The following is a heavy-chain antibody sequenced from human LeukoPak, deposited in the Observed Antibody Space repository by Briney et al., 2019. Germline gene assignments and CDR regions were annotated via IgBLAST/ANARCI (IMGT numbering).Heavy chain of an antibody. CDR3: ARNELGSGKYDP. D-gene: IGHD3-10*01. CDR1: GYAISSSNR. J-gene: IGHJ5*02. Sequence: PSETLSLTCAVSGYAISSSNRWGWIRQAPGKGLEWIGYIHYTGSTYYSPSLKSRATMAVDMSKNQFSLKLSSVTAVDTAVYYCARNELGSGKYDPWGQGILVTVSS. CDR2: IHYTGST. V-gene: IGHV4-28*01.